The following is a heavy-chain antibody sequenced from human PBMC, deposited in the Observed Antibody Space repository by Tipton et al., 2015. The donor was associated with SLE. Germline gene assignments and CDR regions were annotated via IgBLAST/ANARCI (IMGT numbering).Heavy chain of an antibody. V-gene: IGHV3-30*02. Sequence: SLRLSCAASGFTYRWYAMHWVRQAPGKGLEWVAFIRADGSNKDYADSVKGRFTISRDNSKNTLYLQMNRLRVEDTAVYYCAGGTGAYFDHWGQGTLVTVSS. D-gene: IGHD3-16*01. CDR2: IRADGSNK. CDR1: GFTYRWYA. CDR3: AGGTGAYFDH. J-gene: IGHJ4*02.